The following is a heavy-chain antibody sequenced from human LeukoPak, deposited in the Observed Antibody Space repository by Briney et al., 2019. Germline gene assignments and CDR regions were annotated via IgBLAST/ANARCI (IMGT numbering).Heavy chain of an antibody. J-gene: IGHJ6*02. CDR3: ARVRGYYYYYGMDV. Sequence: ASVKVSCKASGYTFTSYGISWVRQAPGQGLEWMGWINPNSGGTNYAQKFQGRVTMTRDTSISTAYMELSRLRSDDTAVYYCARVRGYYYYYGMDVWGQGTTVTVSS. CDR2: INPNSGGT. V-gene: IGHV1-2*02. CDR1: GYTFTSYG.